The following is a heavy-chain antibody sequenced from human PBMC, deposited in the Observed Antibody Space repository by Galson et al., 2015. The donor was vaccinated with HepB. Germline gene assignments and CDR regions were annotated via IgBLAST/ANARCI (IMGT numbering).Heavy chain of an antibody. Sequence: SMRLSCAASGFTFSNAWMNWVRQAPGKGLEWVGRIKSKTDGGTTDYAAPVKGRFTISRDDSKNTLYLQMNSLKTEDTAVYYCTTRRALGYYYYMDVWGKGTTVTVSS. CDR2: IKSKTDGGTT. D-gene: IGHD1-14*01. CDR3: TTRRALGYYYYMDV. V-gene: IGHV3-15*07. CDR1: GFTFSNAW. J-gene: IGHJ6*03.